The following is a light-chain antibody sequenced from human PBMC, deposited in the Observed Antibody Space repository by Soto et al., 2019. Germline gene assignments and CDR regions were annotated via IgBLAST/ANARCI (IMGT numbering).Light chain of an antibody. V-gene: IGLV1-47*01. J-gene: IGLJ3*02. CDR1: SSNIGFGINY. Sequence: QSVLTQPPSASGTPGQRVTISCSGSSSNIGFGINYVYWYQQFPGTAPKLLIYRNNQRPSGVPDRFSGSKSGTSASLAISGLRSEDEADYYCASWDDSLRGWVFGGGTKLTVL. CDR2: RNN. CDR3: ASWDDSLRGWV.